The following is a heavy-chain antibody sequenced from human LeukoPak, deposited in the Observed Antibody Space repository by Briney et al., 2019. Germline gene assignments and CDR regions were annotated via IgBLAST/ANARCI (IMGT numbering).Heavy chain of an antibody. CDR2: SYYIEST. CDR1: GGSINHYY. Sequence: SETLSLTCTVSGGSINHYYWSWIRQPPGKGLEWIGYSYYIESTNYNPSLKSRVTISVDTSRNRFSLKLSSVTAADTAMYYCARDNQWLNAFDIWGQGTMVTVSS. CDR3: ARDNQWLNAFDI. J-gene: IGHJ3*02. V-gene: IGHV4-59*01. D-gene: IGHD3-22*01.